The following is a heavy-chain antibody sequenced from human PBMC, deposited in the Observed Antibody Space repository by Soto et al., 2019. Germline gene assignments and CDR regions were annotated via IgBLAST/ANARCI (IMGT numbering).Heavy chain of an antibody. CDR2: IDWDDDK. J-gene: IGHJ4*02. Sequence: GSGPTLVNPTQTLTLTCTFSGFSLSTSGMCVSWIRQPPGKALEWLARIDWDDDKYYSTSLKTRLTISKDTSKNQVVLTMTNMDPVDTATYYCVGCLNYLGAYYFDYWGQGTLVTVSS. CDR3: VGCLNYLGAYYFDY. D-gene: IGHD4-4*01. V-gene: IGHV2-70*11. CDR1: GFSLSTSGMC.